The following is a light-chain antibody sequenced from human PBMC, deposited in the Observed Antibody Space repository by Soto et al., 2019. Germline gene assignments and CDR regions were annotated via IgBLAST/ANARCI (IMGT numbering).Light chain of an antibody. Sequence: QSVLTQPPSVSGAPGQRVTISCTGSSSNIGAGHDVHWYRQLPGTAPKLLIYGNNNRTSGVPDRCSGSKPGTSASLAITGLQAEYEADYYCQSYDSSLSGYVFATGTKLTVL. CDR1: SSNIGAGHD. CDR2: GNN. J-gene: IGLJ1*01. V-gene: IGLV1-40*01. CDR3: QSYDSSLSGYV.